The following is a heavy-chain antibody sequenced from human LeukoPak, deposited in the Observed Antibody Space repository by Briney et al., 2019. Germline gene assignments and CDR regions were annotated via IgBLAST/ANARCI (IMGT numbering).Heavy chain of an antibody. V-gene: IGHV1-8*01. Sequence: ASVKVSCKASGYTFTSYDINWVRQATGQGLEWMGWMNPNSGNTGYAQKFQGRVTKTRNTSISTAYMELSSLRSEDTAVYYCARGPPYSSSWFSYYYYYYMDVWGKGTTATVSS. CDR2: MNPNSGNT. D-gene: IGHD6-13*01. CDR3: ARGPPYSSSWFSYYYYYYMDV. CDR1: GYTFTSYD. J-gene: IGHJ6*03.